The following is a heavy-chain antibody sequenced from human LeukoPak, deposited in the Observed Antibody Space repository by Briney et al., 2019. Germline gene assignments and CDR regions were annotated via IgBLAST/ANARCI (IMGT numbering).Heavy chain of an antibody. V-gene: IGHV3-73*01. D-gene: IGHD2-8*02. J-gene: IGHJ4*02. CDR1: GFIFSGST. Sequence: GGSLKLSCAASGFIFSGSTMHWVRQASGKGLEWVGRIRSKANSDATAYAASVKGRFTISRDDSKNTAFLQMNSLKTEDTAVYYCVGGLTGLDYWGQGTLVTVSS. CDR2: IRSKANSDAT. CDR3: VGGLTGLDY.